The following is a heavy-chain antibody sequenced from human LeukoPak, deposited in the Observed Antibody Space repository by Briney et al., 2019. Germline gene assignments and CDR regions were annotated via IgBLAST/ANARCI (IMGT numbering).Heavy chain of an antibody. J-gene: IGHJ4*02. CDR3: ARKTYYYDSSGYYFGSGLDY. D-gene: IGHD3-22*01. CDR1: GFTFSSYA. CDR2: ISYDGSNK. V-gene: IGHV3-30*04. Sequence: GGSLRLSCAASGFTFSSYAMHWVRQAPGKGLEWVAVISYDGSNKYYADSVKGRFTISRDNSKNTLYLQMNSLRAEDTAVYYCARKTYYYDSSGYYFGSGLDYWGQGTLVTVSS.